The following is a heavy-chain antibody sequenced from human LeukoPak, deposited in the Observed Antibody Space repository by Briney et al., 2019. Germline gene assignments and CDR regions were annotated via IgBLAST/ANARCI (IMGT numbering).Heavy chain of an antibody. CDR1: GFSLSTSGVG. Sequence: SGPTLVKPTQTLTLTCTFSGFSLSTSGVGVGWIRQPPGKALEWLALIYWDDDKRYNASLKNRLTIAKDTSKNQVVLTMTNMDPVDTATYFCAHRSGYYDRSGYYFYSWFDPWGQGTLVTVSS. J-gene: IGHJ5*02. CDR3: AHRSGYYDRSGYYFYSWFDP. D-gene: IGHD3-22*01. CDR2: IYWDDDK. V-gene: IGHV2-5*02.